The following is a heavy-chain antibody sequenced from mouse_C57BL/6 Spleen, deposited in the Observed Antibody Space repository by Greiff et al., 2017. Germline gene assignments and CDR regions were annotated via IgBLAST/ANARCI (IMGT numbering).Heavy chain of an antibody. CDR3: AIEMIYDDFLY. D-gene: IGHD2-4*01. V-gene: IGHV1-74*01. CDR1: GYTFTSYW. Sequence: QVQLQQPGAELVKPGASVKVSCKASGYTFTSYWMHWVKQRPGQGLEWIGRIHPSDSETNYNQKFKGKATLTVDKSSSTAYMQLSSLTSEDSAVYYCAIEMIYDDFLYWGQGTTLTVSS. J-gene: IGHJ2*01. CDR2: IHPSDSET.